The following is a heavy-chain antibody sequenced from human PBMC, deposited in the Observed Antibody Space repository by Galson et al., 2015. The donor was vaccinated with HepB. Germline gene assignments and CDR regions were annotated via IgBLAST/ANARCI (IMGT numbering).Heavy chain of an antibody. J-gene: IGHJ1*01. CDR3: ARASYDFWSGYYTGPLGYFQH. CDR2: ITPIFGTA. Sequence: SVKVSCKASGGTFSRYTISWVRQVPGQGLEWMGGITPIFGTASYAQKFQGRVTITADESTSTAYMELSSLRSEDTAVYYCARASYDFWSGYYTGPLGYFQHWGQGTLVTVSS. CDR1: GGTFSRYT. V-gene: IGHV1-69*13. D-gene: IGHD3-3*01.